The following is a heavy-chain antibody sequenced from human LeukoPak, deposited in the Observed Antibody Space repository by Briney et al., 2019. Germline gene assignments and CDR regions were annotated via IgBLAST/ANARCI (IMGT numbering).Heavy chain of an antibody. CDR3: ARDRYDSSGYYEN. CDR1: GFTFSSYS. D-gene: IGHD3-22*01. Sequence: PGGSLRLSCAASGFTFSSYSMNWVRQAPGKGLEWVSSISSSSSYIYYADSVKGRFTIFRDNAKNSLYLQMNSLRAEDTAVYYCARDRYDSSGYYENWGQGTLVTVSS. V-gene: IGHV3-21*04. CDR2: ISSSSSYI. J-gene: IGHJ4*02.